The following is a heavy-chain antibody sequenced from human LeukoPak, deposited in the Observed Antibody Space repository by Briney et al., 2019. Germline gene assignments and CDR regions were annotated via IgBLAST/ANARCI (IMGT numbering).Heavy chain of an antibody. D-gene: IGHD6-13*01. J-gene: IGHJ2*01. CDR1: VGSISSYH. CDR3: AWLAAAGGTLLWCFDL. V-gene: IGHV4-59*01. CDR2: IHYSGST. Sequence: PSETLSLTCTVSVGSISSYHSSWLRQPPRQGLEWIGYIHYSGSTNHNPSLKSRVTISLDTPKNQFSLQLSSVTAADTAVSYSAWLAAAGGTLLWCFDLWGRGTLVTVSS.